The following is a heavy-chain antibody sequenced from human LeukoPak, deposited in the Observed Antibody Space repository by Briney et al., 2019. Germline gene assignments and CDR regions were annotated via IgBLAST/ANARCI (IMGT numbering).Heavy chain of an antibody. J-gene: IGHJ4*02. CDR1: GDSVSTTSHY. CDR3: ARPAGSGDYFDY. Sequence: SETLSLTCTVSGDSVSTTSHYWSWIRQPPGKGLEWIGYIYYSGSTNYNPSLKSRVTISVDTSKNQFSLKLSSVTAADTAVYYCARPAGSGDYFDYWGQGTLVTVSS. CDR2: IYYSGST. V-gene: IGHV4-61*01. D-gene: IGHD3-3*01.